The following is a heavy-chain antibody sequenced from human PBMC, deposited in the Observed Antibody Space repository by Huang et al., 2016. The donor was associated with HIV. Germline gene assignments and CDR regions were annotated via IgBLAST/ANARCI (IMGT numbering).Heavy chain of an antibody. CDR1: GFTFSSYA. J-gene: IGHJ4*02. D-gene: IGHD6-13*01. CDR2: ISGGGGIT. V-gene: IGHV3-23*01. CDR3: AKDPYSSSWFDHFDY. Sequence: EVQLLESGGGLVQPGGSLRLSCASSGFTFSSYAMSWVRQAPGKGLEWVSVISGGGGITYYADSVKGRFTSSRDNSKNTLYLQMNSLRAEDAAVYYCAKDPYSSSWFDHFDYWGQGTLVTVSS.